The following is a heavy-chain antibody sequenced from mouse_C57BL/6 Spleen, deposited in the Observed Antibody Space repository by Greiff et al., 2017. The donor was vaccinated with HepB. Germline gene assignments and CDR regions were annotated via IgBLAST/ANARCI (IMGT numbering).Heavy chain of an antibody. D-gene: IGHD1-1*01. CDR2: IYPRDGST. Sequence: VKLVESGPDLVKPGASVKLSCKASGYTFTSYDINWVKQRPGQGLEWIGWIYPRDGSTKYNEKFKGKATLTVDTSSSTAYMELHSLTSEDSAVYFCARWITTVVAFYAMDYWGQGTSVTVSS. J-gene: IGHJ4*01. CDR1: GYTFTSYD. CDR3: ARWITTVVAFYAMDY. V-gene: IGHV1-85*01.